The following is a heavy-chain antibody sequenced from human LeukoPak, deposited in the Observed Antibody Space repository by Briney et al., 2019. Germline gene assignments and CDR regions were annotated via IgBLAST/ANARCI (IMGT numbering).Heavy chain of an antibody. V-gene: IGHV5-51*01. CDR1: GYSFTSYW. CDR2: IYPGDSDT. D-gene: IGHD3-22*01. J-gene: IGHJ4*02. Sequence: GASLKFSCKGSGYSFTSYWIGWGGRMPGKGMEGMGVIYPGDSDTRYSPSFQGHVTISADKSISTAYLQWSSLKASDTAMYYSARKNWYYDSSGYYSNWGQGTLVTVSS. CDR3: ARKNWYYDSSGYYSN.